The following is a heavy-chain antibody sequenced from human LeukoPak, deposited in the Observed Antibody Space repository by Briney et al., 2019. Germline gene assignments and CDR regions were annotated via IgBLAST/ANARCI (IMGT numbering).Heavy chain of an antibody. J-gene: IGHJ4*02. CDR3: AKDIVTTIRGVFDY. V-gene: IGHV3-9*01. CDR2: ISWNSGSI. D-gene: IGHD5-12*01. Sequence: GGSLRLSCAASGFTFDDYAMHWVRQAPGEGREWVSGISWNSGSIGYADSVKGRFTISRDNAKNSLYLQMNRLRAEDTALYYCAKDIVTTIRGVFDYWGQGTLVTVSS. CDR1: GFTFDDYA.